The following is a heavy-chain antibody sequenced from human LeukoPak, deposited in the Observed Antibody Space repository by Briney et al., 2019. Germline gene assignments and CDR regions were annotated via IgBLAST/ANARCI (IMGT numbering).Heavy chain of an antibody. Sequence: SETLSLTCTVSGYAITSGGFSWNWIRQPPGKGLEWIGYIYYSGSTNYNPSLKSRVTISVDTSKNQFSLKLSSVTAADTAVYYCAREGSYCSSTSRSHNWFDPWGQGTLVTVSS. D-gene: IGHD2-2*01. CDR1: GYAITSGGFS. CDR3: AREGSYCSSTSRSHNWFDP. V-gene: IGHV4-61*08. CDR2: IYYSGST. J-gene: IGHJ5*02.